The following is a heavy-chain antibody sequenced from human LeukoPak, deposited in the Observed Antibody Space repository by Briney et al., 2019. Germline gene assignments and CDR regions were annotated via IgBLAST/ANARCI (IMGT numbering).Heavy chain of an antibody. Sequence: GASVKVSCKASGYTFTSYDINWVRQATGQGLEWMGWINPNSGGTNYAQKFQGRVTMTRDTSISTAYMELSRLRSDDTAVYYCARGKVGATTPQDYWGQGTLVTVSS. CDR1: GYTFTSYD. CDR3: ARGKVGATTPQDY. CDR2: INPNSGGT. V-gene: IGHV1-2*02. D-gene: IGHD1-26*01. J-gene: IGHJ4*02.